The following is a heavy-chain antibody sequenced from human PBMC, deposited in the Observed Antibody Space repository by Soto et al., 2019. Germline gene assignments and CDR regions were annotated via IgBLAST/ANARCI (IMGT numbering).Heavy chain of an antibody. CDR2: LSGSGRST. Sequence: EVQVLESGGGLVQPGGSLRLSCAASGFTFSTYGMSWVRQAPGKGLEWVSDLSGSGRSTYYTDSVKGRFTISRDNSKNTLYLQMNSLRAEDTAVYDCGKRPLPEGLQGTLGAFDFWGQGTMVTVSS. J-gene: IGHJ3*01. V-gene: IGHV3-23*01. CDR1: GFTFSTYG. D-gene: IGHD3-10*01. CDR3: GKRPLPEGLQGTLGAFDF.